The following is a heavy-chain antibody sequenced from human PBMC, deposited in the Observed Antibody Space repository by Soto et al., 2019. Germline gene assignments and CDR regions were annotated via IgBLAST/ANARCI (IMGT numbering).Heavy chain of an antibody. Sequence: GESLKISCKGSGYSFTSYWIGWVRQMPGKGLEWMGIIYPGDSDTRYSPSFQGQVTISADKSISTAYLQWSSLKASDTAMYYCARHPGGYNWSFWFDPWGQGTLVTVSS. CDR1: GYSFTSYW. V-gene: IGHV5-51*01. CDR3: ARHPGGYNWSFWFDP. D-gene: IGHD1-1*01. J-gene: IGHJ5*02. CDR2: IYPGDSDT.